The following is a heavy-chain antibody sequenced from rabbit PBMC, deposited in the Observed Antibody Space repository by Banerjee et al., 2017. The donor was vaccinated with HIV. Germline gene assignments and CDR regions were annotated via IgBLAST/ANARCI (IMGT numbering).Heavy chain of an antibody. Sequence: QEQLKESGGGLVQPGGSLKLSCKASGFDFSSYYMSWVRQAPGKGLEWIGYIDPVFGSTYYASWAKGRFTISKTSSTTVTLQMTSLTAADTATYFCARSNDHAGDPDWLDLWGQGTLVTVS. J-gene: IGHJ5*01. CDR3: ARSNDHAGDPDWLDL. CDR1: GFDFSSYYM. CDR2: IDPVFGST. D-gene: IGHD2-1*01. V-gene: IGHV1S45*01.